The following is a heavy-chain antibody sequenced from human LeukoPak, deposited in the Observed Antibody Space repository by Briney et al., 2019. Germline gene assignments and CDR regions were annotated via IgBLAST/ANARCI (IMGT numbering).Heavy chain of an antibody. CDR1: SGSISTSNYY. Sequence: PSETLSLTCTVSSGSISTSNYYWGWVRQPPGKALEWIGNIFYSGSTYYSPSLKSRVTISLDTSRNQFSLKLSSVTAADTAVYYCASGWELLHYWGQGTLVTVSS. CDR2: IFYSGST. J-gene: IGHJ4*02. D-gene: IGHD1-26*01. V-gene: IGHV4-39*07. CDR3: ASGWELLHY.